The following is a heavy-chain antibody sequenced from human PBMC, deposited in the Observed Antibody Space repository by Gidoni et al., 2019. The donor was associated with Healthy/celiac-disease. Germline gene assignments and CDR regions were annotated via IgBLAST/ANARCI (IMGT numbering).Heavy chain of an antibody. CDR1: GFTFSSYS. V-gene: IGHV3-21*01. Sequence: EVQLVESGGGLVKPGGSLRLSCAASGFTFSSYSMNWVRQAPGKGLGWVSSISSSSSYIYYADSVKGRFTISRDNAKNSLYLQMNSLRAEDTAVYYCARGGKGGLYYYYGMDVWGQGTTVTVSS. CDR3: ARGGKGGLYYYYGMDV. D-gene: IGHD1-26*01. CDR2: ISSSSSYI. J-gene: IGHJ6*02.